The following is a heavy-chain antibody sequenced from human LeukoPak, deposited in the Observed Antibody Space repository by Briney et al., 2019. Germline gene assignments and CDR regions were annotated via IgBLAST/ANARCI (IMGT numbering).Heavy chain of an antibody. J-gene: IGHJ4*02. V-gene: IGHV3-23*01. CDR1: GFTFGSYA. Sequence: GGSLRLSCAAPGFTFGSYAMSWVRQAPGKGLEWVSAISGSGGSTYYADSVKGRFTISRDNSKNTLYLQMNSLRAEDTAVYYCARHSSIAARPLDYWGQGTLVTVSS. CDR2: ISGSGGST. CDR3: ARHSSIAARPLDY. D-gene: IGHD6-6*01.